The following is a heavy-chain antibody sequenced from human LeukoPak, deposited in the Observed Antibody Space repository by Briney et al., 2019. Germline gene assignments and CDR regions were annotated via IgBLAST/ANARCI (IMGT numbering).Heavy chain of an antibody. V-gene: IGHV4-4*07. CDR3: ARARGYCSSTSCQGRWFDP. J-gene: IGHJ5*02. CDR1: GDSMSYYY. CDR2: IHTSGTT. D-gene: IGHD2-2*01. Sequence: SETLSLTCTVSGDSMSYYYWNFIRQPAGKGLEWIGRIHTSGTTYYSASLKSRVTISVDTSKNQFSLKLSSVTAADTAVYYCARARGYCSSTSCQGRWFDPWGQGTLVTVSS.